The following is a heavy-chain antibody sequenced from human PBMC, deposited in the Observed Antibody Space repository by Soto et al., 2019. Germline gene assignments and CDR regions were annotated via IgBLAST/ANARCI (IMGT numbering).Heavy chain of an antibody. CDR3: ARAPITIFGVVIIGGYYYYGMDV. V-gene: IGHV4-34*01. J-gene: IGHJ6*02. CDR1: GGSFSGYY. CDR2: INHRGDT. D-gene: IGHD3-3*01. Sequence: SETLSLTCAVYGGSFSGYYWSWIRQSPGRGLEWIGEINHRGDTRYNPSLKSRVTISVDASKNQFSLQLTSVTAADTAVFYCARAPITIFGVVIIGGYYYYGMDVWGQGTTVTVSS.